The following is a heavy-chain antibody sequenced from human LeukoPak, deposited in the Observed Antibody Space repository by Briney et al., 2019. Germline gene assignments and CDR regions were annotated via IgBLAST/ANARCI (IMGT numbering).Heavy chain of an antibody. V-gene: IGHV6-1*01. CDR2: TFYRAKRYK. J-gene: IGHJ4*02. D-gene: IGHD1-1*01. CDR3: ARTTVGRVDY. CDR1: VDSVSRNCVA. Sequence: SQTHSLPRAISVDSVSRNCVAWRWIRQSPSRGRGWLGWTFYRAKRYKEYAVSVKSRITANPDTPKNQFALQFNSVTPEDAALYYCARTTVGRVDYWGQGTLVTVSS.